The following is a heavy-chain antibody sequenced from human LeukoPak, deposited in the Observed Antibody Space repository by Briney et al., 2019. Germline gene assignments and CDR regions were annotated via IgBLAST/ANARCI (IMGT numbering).Heavy chain of an antibody. CDR3: ARGMITFGGVIGPIDY. D-gene: IGHD3-16*02. CDR1: GYTFTGYY. J-gene: IGHJ4*02. V-gene: IGHV1-2*02. Sequence: ASVKVSCKASGYTFTGYYMHWVRQAPGQGLEWMGWINPNSGGTNYAQKFQGRVTMTRDTSISTAYMELSRLRSDDTAVYYCARGMITFGGVIGPIDYWGQGTLVTVSS. CDR2: INPNSGGT.